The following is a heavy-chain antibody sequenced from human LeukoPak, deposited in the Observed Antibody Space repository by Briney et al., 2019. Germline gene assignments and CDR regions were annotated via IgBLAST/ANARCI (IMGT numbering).Heavy chain of an antibody. J-gene: IGHJ4*02. D-gene: IGHD2-2*01. Sequence: PGGSLRLSCAASGFTFSNYAMSWVRQAPGKGLEWVSAISGSGGSTYYADSVKGRFTISRDNSKNTLYLQMNSLRAEDTAVYYCAKDGRHCSSTSCEDFDYWGQGTLVTVSS. CDR1: GFTFSNYA. CDR2: ISGSGGST. V-gene: IGHV3-23*01. CDR3: AKDGRHCSSTSCEDFDY.